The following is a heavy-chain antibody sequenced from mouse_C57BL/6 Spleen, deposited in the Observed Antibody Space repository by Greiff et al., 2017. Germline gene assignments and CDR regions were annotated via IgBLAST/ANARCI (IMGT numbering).Heavy chain of an antibody. J-gene: IGHJ4*01. CDR1: GYAFSSSW. CDR3: GVLRGGNAMDY. D-gene: IGHD1-1*01. CDR2: IYPGDGDT. V-gene: IGHV1-82*01. Sequence: VQLQQSGPELVKPGASVKISCKASGYAFSSSWMNWVKQRPGKGLEWIGRIYPGDGDTNYNGKFKGKATLTADKSSSTSYMQLSSLTSEDSAVYFCGVLRGGNAMDYWGQGTSVTVSS.